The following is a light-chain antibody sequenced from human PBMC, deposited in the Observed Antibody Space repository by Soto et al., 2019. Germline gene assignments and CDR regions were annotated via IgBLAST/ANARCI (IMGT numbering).Light chain of an antibody. CDR2: YVD. CDR1: SRDVGAYDY. CDR3: CSYADGSIYF. Sequence: VLTQPASLSGSPGQSITISCTGTSRDVGAYDYVSWYLQYPDKAPQLLIYYVDHRPSGVSSRFSGSKSGNTASLTISGLQAEDEGDYYCCSYADGSIYFYGTGTKVTVL. V-gene: IGLV2-14*03. J-gene: IGLJ1*01.